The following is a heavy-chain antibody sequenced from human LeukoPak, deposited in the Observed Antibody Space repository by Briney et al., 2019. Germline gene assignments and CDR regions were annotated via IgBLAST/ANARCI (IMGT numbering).Heavy chain of an antibody. CDR1: GFTFSSYA. Sequence: GGSLRLSCAASGFTFSSYAMHWVRQAPGKGLEWVAVISYDGSNKYYADSVKGRFTISRDNSKNTLYLQMNSLRAEDTAVYYCARSFDWLIYFDYWGQGTLVTVSS. V-gene: IGHV3-30-3*01. J-gene: IGHJ4*02. CDR3: ARSFDWLIYFDY. CDR2: ISYDGSNK. D-gene: IGHD3-9*01.